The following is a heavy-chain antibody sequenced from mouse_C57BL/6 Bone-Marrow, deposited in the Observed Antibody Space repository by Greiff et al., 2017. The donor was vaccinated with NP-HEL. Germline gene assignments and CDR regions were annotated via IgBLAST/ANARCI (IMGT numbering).Heavy chain of an antibody. Sequence: VKLMESGPGLVQPSQSLSITCTVSGFSLTSYGVHWVRQSPGKGLEWLGVIWSGGSTDYNAAFISRLSISKDNSKSQVFFKMNSLQADDTAIYYCARRSNYDDYAMDYWGQGTSVTVSS. J-gene: IGHJ4*01. D-gene: IGHD2-5*01. V-gene: IGHV2-2*01. CDR2: IWSGGST. CDR3: ARRSNYDDYAMDY. CDR1: GFSLTSYG.